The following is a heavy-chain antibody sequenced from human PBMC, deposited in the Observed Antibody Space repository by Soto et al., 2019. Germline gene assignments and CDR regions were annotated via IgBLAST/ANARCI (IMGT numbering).Heavy chain of an antibody. J-gene: IGHJ4*02. CDR1: GGSISSSNW. CDR3: ASDMTTVTTGGLDY. V-gene: IGHV4-4*02. CDR2: IYHSGST. Sequence: SETLSLTCAVSGGSISSSNWWSWVRQPPGKGLEWIGEIYHSGSTNYNPSLKSRVTISVDKSKNQFSLKLSSVTAADTAVYYCASDMTTVTTGGLDYWGQGTLVTVSS. D-gene: IGHD4-17*01.